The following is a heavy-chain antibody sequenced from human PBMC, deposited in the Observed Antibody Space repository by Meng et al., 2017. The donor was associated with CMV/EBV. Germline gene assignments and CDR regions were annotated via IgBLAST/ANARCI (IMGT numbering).Heavy chain of an antibody. CDR1: SLSRSTW. CDR3: ARLTYGSGSYYPAVGFDY. V-gene: IGHV4-4*02. J-gene: IGHJ4*02. D-gene: IGHD3-10*01. Sequence: SLSRSTWWSWVRQPPGKGLEWIGELYHRGSTNYNPSLKSRVTISVDKSKNQFSLKLSSVTAADTAVYYCARLTYGSGSYYPAVGFDYWGQGTLVTVSS. CDR2: LYHRGST.